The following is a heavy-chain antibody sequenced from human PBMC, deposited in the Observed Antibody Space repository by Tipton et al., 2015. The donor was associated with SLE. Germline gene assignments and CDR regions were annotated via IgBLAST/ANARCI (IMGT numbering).Heavy chain of an antibody. V-gene: IGHV4-31*02. CDR1: GGSIRGGDYY. Sequence: LRLSCTVSGGSIRGGDYYWSWIRQHPGKGLEWIGYIHDSGATFYNPSLRSRSAISVDTSQNQFSLRLTSATAADTAIYYCARHPGASFDFWGQGILVTVSS. J-gene: IGHJ4*02. CDR3: ARHPGASFDF. CDR2: IHDSGAT.